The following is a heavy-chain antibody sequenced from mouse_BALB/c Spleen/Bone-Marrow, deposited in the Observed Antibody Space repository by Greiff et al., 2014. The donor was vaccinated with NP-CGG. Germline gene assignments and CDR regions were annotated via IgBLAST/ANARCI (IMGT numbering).Heavy chain of an antibody. V-gene: IGHV1-9*01. CDR3: ARPRYDGYYP. J-gene: IGHJ2*01. Sequence: QVQLQQSGGGLVKPGASVKISCKASGFTFTDYWIKWVKQRPGNGLEWIGEILPGTGSYNINEKFKGKAPFTADTSSNPAYMQLSSRTSEDSAVYYCARPRYDGYYPWGQGTTLTVSS. CDR2: ILPGTGSY. CDR1: GFTFTDYW. D-gene: IGHD2-3*01.